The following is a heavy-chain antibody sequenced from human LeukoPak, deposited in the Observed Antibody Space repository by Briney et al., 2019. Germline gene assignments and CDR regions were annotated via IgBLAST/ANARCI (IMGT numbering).Heavy chain of an antibody. D-gene: IGHD2-15*01. Sequence: SVKVSCKASGGTFSSYAISWVRQAPGQGLEWMGGIIPISGTAYYAQKFQGRVTVSADESTSTAYMELSSLRSEDTAVYYCARDIVVVVAAEEEYYFDYWGQGTLVTVSS. CDR1: GGTFSSYA. CDR3: ARDIVVVVAAEEEYYFDY. J-gene: IGHJ4*02. CDR2: IIPISGTA. V-gene: IGHV1-69*13.